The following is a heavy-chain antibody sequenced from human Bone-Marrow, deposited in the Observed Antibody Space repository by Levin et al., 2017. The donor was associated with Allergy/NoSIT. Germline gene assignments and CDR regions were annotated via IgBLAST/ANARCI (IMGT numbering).Heavy chain of an antibody. CDR2: VFRSGST. Sequence: SETLSLTCTVSGASINNYYWHWIRQPPGKGLEWIGYVFRSGSTDYNPSLKSRVTMSVDTSKRQLSLNLRSVTAADTAVYYCARGGVEAGPVLGLFYKYYHYMDVWGKGTTVTVSS. CDR3: ARGGVEAGPVLGLFYKYYHYMDV. D-gene: IGHD6-13*01. J-gene: IGHJ6*03. CDR1: GASINNYY. V-gene: IGHV4-59*01.